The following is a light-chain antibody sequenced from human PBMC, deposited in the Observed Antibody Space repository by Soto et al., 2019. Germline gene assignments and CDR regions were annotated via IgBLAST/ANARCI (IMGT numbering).Light chain of an antibody. CDR1: SSDVGGYNY. CDR2: EVS. J-gene: IGLJ3*02. V-gene: IGLV2-14*01. Sequence: QSALTQPASVSGSPGQSITISCTGTSSDVGGYNYVCWYQQQPGKAPKLMIYEVSNRPSGGSNRFSGSKSSTTASLTISGRKAEDEDDYYGSSYTSSSTRVFGRGTKLTVL. CDR3: SSYTSSSTRV.